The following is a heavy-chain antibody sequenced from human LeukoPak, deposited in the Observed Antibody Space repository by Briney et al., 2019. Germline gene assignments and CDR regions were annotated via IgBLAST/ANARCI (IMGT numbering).Heavy chain of an antibody. CDR3: ARAATSDYGDYSWFDP. CDR1: GHTFTGYY. V-gene: IGHV1-2*02. J-gene: IGHJ5*02. D-gene: IGHD4-17*01. Sequence: ASAKVSCKASGHTFTGYYMHWVRQAPGQGLEWLGWINPNSGGTNYAQKFQGRVTMTRDTSISTAYVELSRLRSDDTAVYYCARAATSDYGDYSWFDPWGQGTLVTVSS. CDR2: INPNSGGT.